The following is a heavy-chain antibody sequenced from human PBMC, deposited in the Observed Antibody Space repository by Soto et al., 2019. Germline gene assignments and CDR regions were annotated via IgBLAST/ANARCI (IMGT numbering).Heavy chain of an antibody. CDR2: INSDGSST. CDR3: TIHLAWNSDY. CDR1: GFTFSSYW. V-gene: IGHV3-74*01. D-gene: IGHD1-1*01. Sequence: EVQLVESGGGLVQPGGSLRLSCAASGFTFSSYWMHWVRKATGKGLVWVSRINSDGSSTSYADSVKGRFTISRDNAKNTLYLQINSLRAEDTDVSYCTIHLAWNSDYWGQSPLVTVSS. J-gene: IGHJ4*02.